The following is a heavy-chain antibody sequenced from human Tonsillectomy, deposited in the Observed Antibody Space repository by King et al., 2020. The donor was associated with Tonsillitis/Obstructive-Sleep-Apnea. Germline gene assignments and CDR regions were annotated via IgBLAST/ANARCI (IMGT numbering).Heavy chain of an antibody. V-gene: IGHV1-18*01. CDR3: ARVSAFAWELLPVDP. J-gene: IGHJ5*02. D-gene: IGHD1-26*01. Sequence: VQLVESGAEVKKPGASVNVSCKASGYTFGSYGIIWVRQAPGQGLEWMGWISGYNGNTNYAQKFQGRVTTTTDTSTSTAYMELRSLRSDDTAVFYCARVSAFAWELLPVDPWGQGTLVTVSS. CDR1: GYTFGSYG. CDR2: ISGYNGNT.